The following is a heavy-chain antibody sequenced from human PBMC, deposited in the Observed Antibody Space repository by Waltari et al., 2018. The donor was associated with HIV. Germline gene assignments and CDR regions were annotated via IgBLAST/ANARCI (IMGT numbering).Heavy chain of an antibody. Sequence: VQLVQSGPEMRKPGASVKISCRASGFTFTNYVFSWVLQAPGQGLEWLGWSSAYDGNKDSAQKFKGRIILTTDTSTRTAQLEVRNLRSDDTAIYHCVRGGGSWLYDMYYYQGLDVWGQGTTVIVSS. CDR3: VRGGGSWLYDMYYYQGLDV. J-gene: IGHJ6*02. CDR1: GFTFTNYV. D-gene: IGHD2-8*01. V-gene: IGHV1-18*01. CDR2: SSAYDGNK.